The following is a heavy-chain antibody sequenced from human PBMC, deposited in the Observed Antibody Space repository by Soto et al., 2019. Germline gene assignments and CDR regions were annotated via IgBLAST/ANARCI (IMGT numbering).Heavy chain of an antibody. J-gene: IGHJ4*02. CDR2: MNPNSGGT. V-gene: IGHV1-2*02. Sequence: QVQLVQSGADVKKPGASVKVSCKTSGYTFSGYFMHLLRQAPGQGLEWMGWMNPNSGGTDYAQNFQGRVSMTWDPSISTAYMELSKLRSDDTAIYYCARGYYSSSWRGFDYWGQGTLVTVSS. CDR3: ARGYYSSSWRGFDY. D-gene: IGHD6-13*01. CDR1: GYTFSGYF.